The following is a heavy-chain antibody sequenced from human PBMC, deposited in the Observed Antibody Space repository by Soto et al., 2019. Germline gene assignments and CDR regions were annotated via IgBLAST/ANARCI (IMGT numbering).Heavy chain of an antibody. D-gene: IGHD3-22*01. J-gene: IGHJ4*02. CDR3: ARANYDSSGSYGDY. Sequence: QVQLVQSGAEVKKPGSSVKVSCKASGGTFSSYTISWVRQAPGQGLEWMGRIIPILGIANYAQKFQGRVTITADKSTSKAYMEQSSLGSEDTAVYYCARANYDSSGSYGDYWGQGTLVTVSS. V-gene: IGHV1-69*02. CDR2: IIPILGIA. CDR1: GGTFSSYT.